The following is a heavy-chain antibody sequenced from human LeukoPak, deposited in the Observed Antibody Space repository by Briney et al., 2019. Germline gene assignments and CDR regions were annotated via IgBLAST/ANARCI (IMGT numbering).Heavy chain of an antibody. CDR2: ISSSGSTI. J-gene: IGHJ3*02. V-gene: IGHV3-48*03. CDR1: GFTFSSYE. D-gene: IGHD1-26*01. Sequence: PGGSLRLSCAASGFTFSSYEMSWVRQAPGKGLEWVSYISSSGSTIYYADSVKGRFTISRDNAKNSLYLQMNSLRAEDTAVYYCARATRGADAFDIWGQGTMVTVSS. CDR3: ARATRGADAFDI.